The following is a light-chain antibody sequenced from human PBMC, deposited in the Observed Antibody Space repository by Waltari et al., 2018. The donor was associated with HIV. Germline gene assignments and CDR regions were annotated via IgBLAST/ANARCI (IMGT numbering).Light chain of an antibody. CDR2: EVS. CDR1: NRDVGGYNY. CDR3: SSYTGSNNLVV. Sequence: QSALTQPPSASGSPGQSVTISCTGTNRDVGGYNYVSWYQQHPGKAPKLMIYEVSKRPSRVPDRFSGSKSGNTAFLTVSGLQAEDEAEYYCSSYTGSNNLVVFGGGTKLTVL. V-gene: IGLV2-8*01. J-gene: IGLJ3*02.